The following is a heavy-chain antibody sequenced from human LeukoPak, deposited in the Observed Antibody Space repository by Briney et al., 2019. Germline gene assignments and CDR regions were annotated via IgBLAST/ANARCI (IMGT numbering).Heavy chain of an antibody. D-gene: IGHD2-2*01. CDR3: AREWAGCSSTSCYPYYGMDV. CDR2: IYYSGST. Sequence: SETLSLTCTVSGGSISSGDYYWSWIRQPPGKGLEWIGYIYYSGSTNYNPSLKSRVTISVDTSKNQFSLKLSSVTAADTAVYYCAREWAGCSSTSCYPYYGMDVWGQGTTVTVSS. CDR1: GGSISSGDYY. V-gene: IGHV4-61*08. J-gene: IGHJ6*02.